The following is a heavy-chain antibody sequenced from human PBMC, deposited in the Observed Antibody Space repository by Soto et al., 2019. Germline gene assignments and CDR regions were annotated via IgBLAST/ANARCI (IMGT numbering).Heavy chain of an antibody. D-gene: IGHD6-19*01. Sequence: EVQLVQSGAEVKKPGESLKISCKGSGYTFTDYWIGWVRQLPGKGLEWRGIIYPGDSDTRYSPSFQGHVTIPVDKSPNTAHCQGYNLGAPASAMLYCGRRSSNFRFFYVSLDVWGQVTTVTVS. J-gene: IGHJ6*02. CDR2: IYPGDSDT. V-gene: IGHV5-51*01. CDR3: GRRSSNFRFFYVSLDV. CDR1: GYTFTDYW.